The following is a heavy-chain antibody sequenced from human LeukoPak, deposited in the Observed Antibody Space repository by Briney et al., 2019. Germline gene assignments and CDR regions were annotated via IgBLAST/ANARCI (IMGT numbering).Heavy chain of an antibody. CDR1: GYTFTSYG. CDR2: ISAYNGNT. J-gene: IGHJ4*02. Sequence: ASVKVSCKASGYTFTSYGISWVRQAPGQGLEWMGWISAYNGNTNYAQKLQGRVTMTTDTSTSTAYTELRSLRSDDTAVYYCARDWFCSGGSCYHDSDYWGQGTLVTVSS. V-gene: IGHV1-18*01. CDR3: ARDWFCSGGSCYHDSDY. D-gene: IGHD2-15*01.